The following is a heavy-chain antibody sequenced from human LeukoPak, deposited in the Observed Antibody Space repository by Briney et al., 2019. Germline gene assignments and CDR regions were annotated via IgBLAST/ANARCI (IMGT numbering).Heavy chain of an antibody. V-gene: IGHV4-34*01. CDR2: INHSGST. D-gene: IGHD6-19*01. CDR3: ARREQWLVPYFFDY. J-gene: IGHJ4*02. Sequence: SETLSLTCAVYGGSFSGYYWSWIRQPPGEGLEWIGEINHSGSTNYNPSLKSRVTISVDTSKNQFSLKLTSVTAADTAVYYCARREQWLVPYFFDYWGQGTLVTVSS. CDR1: GGSFSGYY.